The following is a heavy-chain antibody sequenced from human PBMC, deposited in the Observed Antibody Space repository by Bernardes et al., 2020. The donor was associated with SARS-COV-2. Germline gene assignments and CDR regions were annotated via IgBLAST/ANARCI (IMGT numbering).Heavy chain of an antibody. CDR1: GYTFTGYY. CDR3: ARDGAPLEWLFSYYYYMDV. CDR2: INPNSGGT. D-gene: IGHD3-3*01. Sequence: ASVKVSCKASGYTFTGYYMNWVRQAPGQGLEWMGRINPNSGGTNYAQKFQGRVTMTRDTSISTAYMELSRLRSDDTAVYYCARDGAPLEWLFSYYYYMDVWGKGTTVTVSS. V-gene: IGHV1-2*06. J-gene: IGHJ6*03.